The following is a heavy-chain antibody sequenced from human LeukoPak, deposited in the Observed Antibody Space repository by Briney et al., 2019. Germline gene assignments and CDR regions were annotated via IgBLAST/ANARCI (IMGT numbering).Heavy chain of an antibody. CDR1: GFTFSSYE. D-gene: IGHD3-9*01. Sequence: GGSLRLSCAASGFTFSSYEMNWVRQAPGKGLEWVSYISSSGSTIYYADSVKGRFTISRDNAKNSLYLQMNSLRAEDTAVYYCARADILTGYYNGFDYWGQGTLVTVSS. CDR2: ISSSGSTI. V-gene: IGHV3-48*03. J-gene: IGHJ4*02. CDR3: ARADILTGYYNGFDY.